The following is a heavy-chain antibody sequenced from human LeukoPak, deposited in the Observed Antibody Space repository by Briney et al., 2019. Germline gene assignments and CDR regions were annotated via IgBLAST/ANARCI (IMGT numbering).Heavy chain of an antibody. V-gene: IGHV4-34*01. Sequence: SETLSLTCAVYGGSFSGYYWSWIRQPPGKGLEWIGEINHSGSTNYNPSLKSRVTISVDTSKNQFSLKLSSVTAADTAVYYCARERNYYGSGSCPVFDYWGQGTLVTVSS. CDR1: GGSFSGYY. D-gene: IGHD3-10*01. CDR3: ARERNYYGSGSCPVFDY. J-gene: IGHJ4*02. CDR2: INHSGST.